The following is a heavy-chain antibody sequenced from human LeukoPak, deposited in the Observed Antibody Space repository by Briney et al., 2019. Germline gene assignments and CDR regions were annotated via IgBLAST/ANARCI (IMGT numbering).Heavy chain of an antibody. D-gene: IGHD2-2*01. CDR1: GGSFSGYY. V-gene: IGHV4-34*01. Sequence: SETLSLTCAVYGGSFSGYYWSWIRQPPGKGLEWIGEINHSGGTNYNPSLKSRVTISVDTSKNQFSLKLSSVTAADTAVYYCARGPALRYNWFDPWGQGTLVTVSS. CDR3: ARGPALRYNWFDP. CDR2: INHSGGT. J-gene: IGHJ5*02.